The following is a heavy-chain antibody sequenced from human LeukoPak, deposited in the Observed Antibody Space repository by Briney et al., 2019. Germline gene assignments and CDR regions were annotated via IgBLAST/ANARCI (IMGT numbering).Heavy chain of an antibody. D-gene: IGHD6-19*01. CDR3: ARDQWLVRPFDY. J-gene: IGHJ4*02. V-gene: IGHV1-18*01. CDR1: GYTFTSYD. CDR2: ISAYNGNT. Sequence: ASVKVSCKASGYTFTSYDINWVRQATGQGLEWMGWISAYNGNTNYAQKLQGRVTMTTDTSASTAYMELRSLRSDDTAVYYCARDQWLVRPFDYWGQGTLVTVSS.